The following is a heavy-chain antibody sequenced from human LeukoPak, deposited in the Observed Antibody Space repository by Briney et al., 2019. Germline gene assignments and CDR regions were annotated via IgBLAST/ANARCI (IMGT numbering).Heavy chain of an antibody. Sequence: GGSLRLSCAASGFTFSSYGMHWVRQAPGKGLEWVALIWYDGNNKYYADSVKGRFTISRDNSKNTLYLQLNSLRAEDTAVYYCARQHCSGGNCYFFDWGQGTLVTVSS. V-gene: IGHV3-33*01. D-gene: IGHD2-15*01. CDR3: ARQHCSGGNCYFFD. J-gene: IGHJ4*02. CDR2: IWYDGNNK. CDR1: GFTFSSYG.